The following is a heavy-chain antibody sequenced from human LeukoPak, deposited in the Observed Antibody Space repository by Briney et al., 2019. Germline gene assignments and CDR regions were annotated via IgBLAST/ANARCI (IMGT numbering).Heavy chain of an antibody. V-gene: IGHV1-2*02. J-gene: IGHJ5*02. CDR1: GYTFTGNY. D-gene: IGHD6-13*01. CDR2: INPNSGGT. CDR3: ASESSSWETGESNWFDP. Sequence: ASVKVSCKASGYTFTGNYIHWVRQAPGQGLEWMGWINPNSGGTNYAQKFQGRVTMTRDTSISTAYMELSRLRSDDTAVYYCASESSSWETGESNWFDPWGQGTLVTVSS.